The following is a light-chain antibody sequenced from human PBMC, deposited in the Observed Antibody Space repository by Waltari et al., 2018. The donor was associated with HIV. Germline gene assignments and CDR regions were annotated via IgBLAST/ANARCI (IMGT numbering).Light chain of an antibody. CDR1: QSVLYSSNNKNY. CDR2: WAS. CDR3: QQYYSTPRT. Sequence: DIVMTQSPDSLAVSVCERATINCKSSQSVLYSSNNKNYLAWYQQQPGQPPKLLIYWASTRESGVPDRFSGSGSGTDFTLTISSLQAEDVAVYYCQQYYSTPRTFGQGTKVEIK. V-gene: IGKV4-1*01. J-gene: IGKJ1*01.